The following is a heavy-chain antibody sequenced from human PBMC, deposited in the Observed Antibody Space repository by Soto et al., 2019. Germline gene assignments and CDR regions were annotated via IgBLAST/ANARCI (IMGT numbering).Heavy chain of an antibody. D-gene: IGHD3-9*01. V-gene: IGHV3-15*01. CDR1: GFYSRHTW. CDR2: IKSKTDGGTA. CDR3: TTGIYYDILTGCQNVAY. J-gene: IGHJ4*02. Sequence: GGSLRLSCVASGFYSRHTWLTWVRQSEGKGLGWVGRIKSKTDGGTADYAAPVKGRATISRDDSKNTVYLQMNSLKTEDTAVYYCTTGIYYDILTGCQNVAYWGQGALVTVSS.